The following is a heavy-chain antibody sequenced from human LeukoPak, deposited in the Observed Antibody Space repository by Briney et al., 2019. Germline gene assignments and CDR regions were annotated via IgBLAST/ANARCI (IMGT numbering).Heavy chain of an antibody. Sequence: GGSLRLSCATSGFTFISYGMHWVRQAPGKGLEWVAFIRYDGSNKYYGDSVKGRFTISRDNSKNTLYLQMNSLRAEDTALYYCAKKRSQSSSWSYSYFDYWGQGTLVTVSS. CDR2: IRYDGSNK. CDR1: GFTFISYG. CDR3: AKKRSQSSSWSYSYFDY. D-gene: IGHD6-13*01. V-gene: IGHV3-30*02. J-gene: IGHJ4*02.